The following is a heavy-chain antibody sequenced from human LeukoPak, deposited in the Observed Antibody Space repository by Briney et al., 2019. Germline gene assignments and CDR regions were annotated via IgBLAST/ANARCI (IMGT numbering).Heavy chain of an antibody. V-gene: IGHV3-7*01. CDR2: IKQDGSDK. Sequence: GGSLRLSCEASGVAFSSYWMSWVRQAPGKGPEWVANIKQDGSDKYYVDSVKGRFTISRDNAKNSLWLQMNSLRAEDTATYYCARDGRRPYDSGNYVSYYFDYWGPGALVTVSS. CDR3: ARDGRRPYDSGNYVSYYFDY. CDR1: GVAFSSYW. D-gene: IGHD3-22*01. J-gene: IGHJ4*02.